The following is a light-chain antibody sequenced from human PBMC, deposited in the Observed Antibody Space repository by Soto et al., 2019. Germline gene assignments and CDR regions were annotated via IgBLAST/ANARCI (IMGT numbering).Light chain of an antibody. Sequence: EIVLTQSPAPLSLSPGERATLSCRASQSISSSYLAWYQQKRGQAPRLLIYRASSRATGIPDRFSGSGSETDFTLTISRLEPEDFAVYYCQQYGNSPPVLYTFGQGTKLEIK. J-gene: IGKJ2*01. V-gene: IGKV3-20*01. CDR2: RAS. CDR3: QQYGNSPPVLYT. CDR1: QSISSSY.